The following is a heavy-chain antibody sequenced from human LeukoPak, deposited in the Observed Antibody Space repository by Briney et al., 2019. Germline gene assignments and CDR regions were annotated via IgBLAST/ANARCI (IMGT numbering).Heavy chain of an antibody. CDR1: GFTFSSYS. D-gene: IGHD3-10*01. CDR2: ISSRSSTI. V-gene: IGHV3-48*04. CDR3: ARERYGSGSYYDYYYYYMDV. Sequence: PGGSLTLFCAASGFTFSSYSMNWVRQATGKGLEWVSYISSRSSTIYYADSVKGRFTISRDNAKNSLYLQMNSLRAEDTAVYYCARERYGSGSYYDYYYYYMDVWGKGTTVTVSS. J-gene: IGHJ6*03.